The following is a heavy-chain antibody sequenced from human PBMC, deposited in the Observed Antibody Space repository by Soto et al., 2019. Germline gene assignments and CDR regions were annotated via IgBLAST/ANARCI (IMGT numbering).Heavy chain of an antibody. J-gene: IGHJ6*02. D-gene: IGHD3-22*01. V-gene: IGHV4-34*01. CDR2: INHSGST. CDR3: HINYYDSSGVPHYYYYGMDV. CDR1: GGSFSGYY. Sequence: SETLSLTCAVYGGSFSGYYWSWIRQPPGKGLEWIGEINHSGSTNYNPSLKSRVTISVDTSKNQFSLKLSSVTAADTAVYYCHINYYDSSGVPHYYYYGMDVWGQGTTVTLSS.